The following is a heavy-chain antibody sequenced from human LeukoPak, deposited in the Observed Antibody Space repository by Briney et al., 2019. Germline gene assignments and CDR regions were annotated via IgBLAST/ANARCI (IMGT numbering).Heavy chain of an antibody. Sequence: AGYLRRSCAASGFTFSSYAMSWVRQAPGKGLEWVLAISGSGGSTYYADSVKGRFTISRDNSKNTLYLQMNSLRAEDTAVYYCAKLAGYYDCSGYLFDYWGQGTLVTVSS. J-gene: IGHJ4*02. D-gene: IGHD3-22*01. CDR3: AKLAGYYDCSGYLFDY. CDR2: ISGSGGST. V-gene: IGHV3-23*01. CDR1: GFTFSSYA.